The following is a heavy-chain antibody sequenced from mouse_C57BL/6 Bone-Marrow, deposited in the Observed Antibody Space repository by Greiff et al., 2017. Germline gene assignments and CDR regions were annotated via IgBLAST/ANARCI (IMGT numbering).Heavy chain of an antibody. CDR3: ASPYGSRGNY. CDR2: IFPGSGST. V-gene: IGHV1-9*01. CDR1: GYTFTGYW. J-gene: IGHJ2*01. Sequence: VQLQQSGAELMKPGASVKLSCKATGYTFTGYWIEWVKQRPGHGLEWIGEIFPGSGSTNYNEKFKGKATLTADTSSNTAYMQLSSLTTEDSAIYYCASPYGSRGNYWGQGTTLTVSS. D-gene: IGHD1-1*01.